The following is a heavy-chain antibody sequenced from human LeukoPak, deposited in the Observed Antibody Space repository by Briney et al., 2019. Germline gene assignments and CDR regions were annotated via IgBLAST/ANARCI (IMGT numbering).Heavy chain of an antibody. V-gene: IGHV4-39*01. D-gene: IGHD3-10*01. CDR3: ARRTPDYYGSGSYYPVRDNWFDP. CDR2: IYYSGST. Sequence: PSETLSLTCTVSGGSISSSSYCWGCIRQPPGKGLEWIGSIYYSGSTYYNPSLKSRVTISVDTSKNQFSLKLSSVTAADTAVYYCARRTPDYYGSGSYYPVRDNWFDPWGQGTLVTVSS. CDR1: GGSISSSSYC. J-gene: IGHJ5*02.